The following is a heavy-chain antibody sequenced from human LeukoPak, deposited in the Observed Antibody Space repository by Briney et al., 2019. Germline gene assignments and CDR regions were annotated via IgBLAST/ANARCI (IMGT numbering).Heavy chain of an antibody. J-gene: IGHJ4*02. CDR1: GGSISSSSYY. CDR3: ARRTWLGYCSGGSCDFYDY. CDR2: IYYSGST. V-gene: IGHV4-39*01. Sequence: SETLSLTCTVSGGSISSSSYYWGWIRQPPGKGLEWIGSIYYSGSTYYNPSLKSRVTISVDTSKNQFSLKLSSVTAADTAVYYCARRTWLGYCSGGSCDFYDYWGQGTLVTVSS. D-gene: IGHD2-15*01.